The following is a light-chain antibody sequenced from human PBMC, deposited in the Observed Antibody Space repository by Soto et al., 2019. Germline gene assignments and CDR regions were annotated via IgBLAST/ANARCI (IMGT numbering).Light chain of an antibody. CDR2: SAS. Sequence: EIAMTQSPATLSVSPGERATLSCRASQSISTELAWYQQIPGQPPRLLIYSASTRATGVPARFTGSGSGSEFTLTISGLQSEDFAIYYCLQGHNWTLTFGQGDRLEI. CDR1: QSISTE. V-gene: IGKV3-15*01. CDR3: LQGHNWTLT. J-gene: IGKJ2*01.